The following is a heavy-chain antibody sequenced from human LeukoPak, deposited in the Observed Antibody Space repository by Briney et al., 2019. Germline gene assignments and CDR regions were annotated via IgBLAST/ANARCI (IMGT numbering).Heavy chain of an antibody. CDR3: ARQDFAYNWFDP. CDR1: GGSISSYY. Sequence: RSSETLSLTCTVSGGSISSYYWSWIRQPPGKGLEWIGYIYYSGSTNYNPSLKSRVTISVDTSKNQFSLKLSSVTAADTAVYYCARQDFAYNWFDPWGQGTLVTVSS. V-gene: IGHV4-59*08. D-gene: IGHD3-3*01. J-gene: IGHJ5*02. CDR2: IYYSGST.